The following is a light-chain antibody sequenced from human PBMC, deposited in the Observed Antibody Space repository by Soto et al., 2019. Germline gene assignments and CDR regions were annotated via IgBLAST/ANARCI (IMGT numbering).Light chain of an antibody. J-gene: IGKJ4*01. CDR3: QQYDDWLRLT. CDR2: GAS. CDR1: QSVNIY. V-gene: IGKV3D-15*01. Sequence: EIVMTQSPATLSVSPGERATLSCRASQSVNIYLAWYQQKPGQAPRLLIFGASYRATGIPARFSGSGSGTESNLTISSLQSDDFAVYFCQQYDDWLRLTFGGGTKVEIK.